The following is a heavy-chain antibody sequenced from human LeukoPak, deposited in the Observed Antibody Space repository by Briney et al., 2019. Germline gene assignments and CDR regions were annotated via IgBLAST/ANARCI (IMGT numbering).Heavy chain of an antibody. CDR2: LYYSGST. Sequence: SETLSLTCSVSGDSISSGNYYWGWIRHPPGKGLEWIGNLYYSGSTYYYPSFKSRVTISVDTSKNQFSLKLSSVTAADTAVYYCASDRSSWNPGAPSWGQGTLVTVSS. D-gene: IGHD6-13*01. CDR1: GDSISSGNYY. V-gene: IGHV4-39*01. J-gene: IGHJ5*02. CDR3: ASDRSSWNPGAPS.